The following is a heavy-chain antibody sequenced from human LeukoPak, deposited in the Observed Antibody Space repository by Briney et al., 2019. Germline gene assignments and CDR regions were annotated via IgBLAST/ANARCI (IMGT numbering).Heavy chain of an antibody. D-gene: IGHD2-15*01. CDR2: IYYSGST. CDR1: GGSISSYY. J-gene: IGHJ4*02. V-gene: IGHV4-59*01. Sequence: SETLSLTCTVSGGSISSYYWSWIRQPPGKGLEWIGHIYYSGSTNYKPSLKSRVTISVDTSKNQFSLKLSSVTAADTAVYYCARGDLAVVVAPPDYWGQGTLVTVSS. CDR3: ARGDLAVVVAPPDY.